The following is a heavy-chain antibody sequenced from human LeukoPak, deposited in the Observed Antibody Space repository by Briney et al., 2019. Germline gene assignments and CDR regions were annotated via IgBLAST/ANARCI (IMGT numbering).Heavy chain of an antibody. CDR1: GYTFTSYG. Sequence: ASVKVSCKASGYTFTSYGISWVRQAPGQGLEWMGWISAYNGDTNYAQKFQGRVTMSTDTSTSTAYMELRSLRFDDTAIYYCAKDWHILTGRNCFDPWGQGTLVTVSS. V-gene: IGHV1-18*01. J-gene: IGHJ5*02. D-gene: IGHD3-9*01. CDR3: AKDWHILTGRNCFDP. CDR2: ISAYNGDT.